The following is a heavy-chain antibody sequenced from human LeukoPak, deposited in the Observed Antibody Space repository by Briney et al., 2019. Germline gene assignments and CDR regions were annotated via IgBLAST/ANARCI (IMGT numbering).Heavy chain of an antibody. CDR1: GDSVSSNSAA. Sequence: SQTLSFTCAISGDSVSSNSAAWHWIRQSPSRGLEWLGRTYYRSKWNNDYAVSVNSRITINPDTSKNQLSLQLNSVTPEDTAVYYCARSSKLGGTYYFDYWGQGSLVTVSS. D-gene: IGHD7-27*01. V-gene: IGHV6-1*01. J-gene: IGHJ4*02. CDR2: TYYRSKWNN. CDR3: ARSSKLGGTYYFDY.